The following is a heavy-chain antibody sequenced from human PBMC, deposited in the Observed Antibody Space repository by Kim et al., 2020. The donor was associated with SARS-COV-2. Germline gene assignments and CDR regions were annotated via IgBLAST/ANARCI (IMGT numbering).Heavy chain of an antibody. CDR2: IYYSGST. CDR1: GGSISSYY. Sequence: SETLSLTCTVSGGSISSYYWSWIRQPPGKGLEWIGYIYYSGSTNYNPSLKSRVTISVDTSKNQFSLKLSSVTAADTAVYYCARLSPLGAYFDYWGQGTLVTVSS. V-gene: IGHV4-59*01. J-gene: IGHJ4*02. CDR3: ARLSPLGAYFDY. D-gene: IGHD3-16*02.